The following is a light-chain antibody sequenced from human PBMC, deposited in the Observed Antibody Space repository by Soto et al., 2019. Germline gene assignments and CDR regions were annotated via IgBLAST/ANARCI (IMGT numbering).Light chain of an antibody. V-gene: IGLV1-51*02. CDR2: ENN. CDR3: GTWDSSLNAVV. Sequence: QSVLTQPPSVSAAPGQKVTISCSGSNSNIGNNYVSWYQQLPGTAPKLLIFENNKRPSGIPDRFSASKSGTSATLGITGLQTGDEADYFCGTWDSSLNAVVFAGGTKVTVL. J-gene: IGLJ2*01. CDR1: NSNIGNNY.